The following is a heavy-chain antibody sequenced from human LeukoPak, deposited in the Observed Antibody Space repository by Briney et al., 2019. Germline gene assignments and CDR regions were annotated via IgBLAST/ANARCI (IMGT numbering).Heavy chain of an antibody. CDR2: INPNSGGT. Sequence: ASVKVSCKASGYTFTGYYMHWVRQAPGQGLEWMGWINPNSGGTNYAQKFQGRVTMTRDTSISTAYMELSRLRSDDTAVYYCARVGGSYCSSTSCYFDYRGQGTLVTVSS. D-gene: IGHD2-2*01. CDR3: ARVGGSYCSSTSCYFDY. J-gene: IGHJ4*02. CDR1: GYTFTGYY. V-gene: IGHV1-2*02.